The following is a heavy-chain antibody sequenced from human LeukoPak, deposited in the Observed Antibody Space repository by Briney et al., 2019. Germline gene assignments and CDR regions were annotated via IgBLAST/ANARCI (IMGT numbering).Heavy chain of an antibody. D-gene: IGHD6-13*01. Sequence: SETLSLACTVSGGSISSSSYYWGWIRQPPGKGLEWIGSIYYSGSTYYNPSLKSRVTISVDTSKNQFSLKLSSVTAADTAVYYCARSRIAAAGTLYFQHWGQGTLVTVSS. CDR1: GGSISSSSYY. CDR2: IYYSGST. CDR3: ARSRIAAAGTLYFQH. J-gene: IGHJ1*01. V-gene: IGHV4-39*07.